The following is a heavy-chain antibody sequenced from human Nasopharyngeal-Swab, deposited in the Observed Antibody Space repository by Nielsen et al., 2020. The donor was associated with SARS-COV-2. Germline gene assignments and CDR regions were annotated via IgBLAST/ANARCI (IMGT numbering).Heavy chain of an antibody. CDR1: GGSISSYY. D-gene: IGHD1-26*01. CDR3: AREVVGGLVDS. V-gene: IGHV4-59*12. Sequence: GSLRLSCTVSGGSISSYYWSWIRQPPGKGLEWIGYIYYSGSTNYNPSLKSRVTISVDMSKNQFSLKLSSVAAADTAVYYCAREVVGGLVDSWGQGTLVTVSS. CDR2: IYYSGST. J-gene: IGHJ4*02.